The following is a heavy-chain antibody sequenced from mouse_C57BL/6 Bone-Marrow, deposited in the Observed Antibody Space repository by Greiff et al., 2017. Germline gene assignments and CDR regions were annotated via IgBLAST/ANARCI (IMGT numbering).Heavy chain of an antibody. V-gene: IGHV1-85*01. CDR1: GYTFTSYD. CDR3: ARDYCSSYWYFDV. CDR2: IYPRDGST. Sequence: VQLQESGPELVKPGASVKLSCKASGYTFTSYDINWVKQRPGQGLEWIGWIYPRDGSTKYNEKFKGKATLTVDTSSSTAYMELHRLTSEDSAVYFCARDYCSSYWYFDVWGTGTTVTVSS. J-gene: IGHJ1*03. D-gene: IGHD1-1*01.